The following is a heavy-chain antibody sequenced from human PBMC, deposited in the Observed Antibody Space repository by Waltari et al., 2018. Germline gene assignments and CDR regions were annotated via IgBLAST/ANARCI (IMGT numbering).Heavy chain of an antibody. D-gene: IGHD2-21*01. CDR2: IYHSGST. V-gene: IGHV4-38-2*01. CDR1: GYSISSGYS. Sequence: QVQLQESGPGLVKPSETLSLTCAVSGYSISSGYSWGWIRQPPGKGLEWIGSIYHSGSTYYNPSLKSRVTISVDTSKNQFSLKLSSVTAADTAVYYCARTARRSDYYFDYWGQGTLVTVSS. CDR3: ARTARRSDYYFDY. J-gene: IGHJ4*02.